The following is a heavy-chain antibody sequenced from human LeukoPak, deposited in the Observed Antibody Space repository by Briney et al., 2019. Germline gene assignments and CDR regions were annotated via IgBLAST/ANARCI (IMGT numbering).Heavy chain of an antibody. D-gene: IGHD6-13*01. V-gene: IGHV3-48*03. CDR1: GFTFSSYE. CDR2: ISSSGSSI. CDR3: ARVGVITAAGTYDL. J-gene: IGHJ5*02. Sequence: PGGSLRLSCAVSGFTFSSYEMNWVRQAPGKGLEWISYISSSGSSIYYADSVKGRFTISRDNAKNSLYLQMSSLRADDTAVYYCARVGVITAAGTYDLWGQGTLVTVSS.